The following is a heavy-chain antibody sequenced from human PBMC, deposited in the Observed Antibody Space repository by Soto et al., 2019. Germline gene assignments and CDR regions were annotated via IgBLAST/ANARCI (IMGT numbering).Heavy chain of an antibody. D-gene: IGHD1-26*01. CDR3: VRCFLGVGDAFDI. J-gene: IGHJ3*02. CDR1: GFTFRDYY. Sequence: GSLRLSCAASGFTFRDYYMVWVRQAPGKGLEGVSYINTRSTIVYYADYVKGRFTISRDNAKNSLYLQMNSLRADDTAVFYCVRCFLGVGDAFDIWGQGTTVTVSS. CDR2: INTRSTIV. V-gene: IGHV3-11*01.